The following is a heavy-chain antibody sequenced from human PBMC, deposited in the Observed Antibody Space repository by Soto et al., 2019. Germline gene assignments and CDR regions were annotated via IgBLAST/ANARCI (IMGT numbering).Heavy chain of an antibody. CDR2: IYYSGST. V-gene: IGHV4-31*03. CDR3: ARVTGSTIIRGVQYFDY. D-gene: IGHD3-10*01. CDR1: GGFVSSGGNY. J-gene: IGHJ4*02. Sequence: PSETLSLTCTVSGGFVSSGGNYWSWVRQHPGKGLEWIAYIYYSGSTYYNPSLKSRVIMSVDKSKNQFSLKLSSVTAADTAIYYCARVTGSTIIRGVQYFDYWGQGTLVTVSS.